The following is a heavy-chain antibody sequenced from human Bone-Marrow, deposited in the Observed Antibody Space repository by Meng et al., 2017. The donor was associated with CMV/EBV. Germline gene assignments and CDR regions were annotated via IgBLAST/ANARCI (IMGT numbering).Heavy chain of an antibody. J-gene: IGHJ4*02. CDR2: IYSGGSST. CDR3: AKPYCSGGSCYSTLHDY. Sequence: GGSLRLSCAAFGLTFSSYAMSWVRQAPGKGLEWVSVIYSGGSSTYYADSVKGRFTISRDNSKNTLYLQMNSLRAEDTAVYYCAKPYCSGGSCYSTLHDYWGQGTLVTVSS. CDR1: GLTFSSYA. D-gene: IGHD2-15*01. V-gene: IGHV3-23*03.